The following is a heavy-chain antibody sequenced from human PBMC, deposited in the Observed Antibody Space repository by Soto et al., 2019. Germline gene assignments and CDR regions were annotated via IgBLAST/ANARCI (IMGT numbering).Heavy chain of an antibody. D-gene: IGHD4-4*01. CDR2: IYPGDSDT. V-gene: IGHV5-51*03. CDR1: GYSFTSNW. CDR3: ARPTPADINYVY. Sequence: EVQLVQSGAEVKKSGESLKISCKDSGYSFTSNWIGWVRQMPGKGLEWMGIIYPGDSDTRYSPSFQGQVTISADRSISTAYLQWSSLKASDTAIYYCARPTPADINYVYWGQGTLVSVSS. J-gene: IGHJ4*02.